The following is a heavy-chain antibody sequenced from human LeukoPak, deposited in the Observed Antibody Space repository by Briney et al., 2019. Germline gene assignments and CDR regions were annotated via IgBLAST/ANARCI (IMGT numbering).Heavy chain of an antibody. CDR2: IWYDGSNK. Sequence: GGSLRLSCAASGFTFSSYGMHWVRQAPGKGLEWVAVIWYDGSNKYYADSVKGRFTISRDNSKNTLYLQMNSLRAEDTAVYCCARDAYDFWSGYSKFDYWGQGTLVTVSS. D-gene: IGHD3-3*01. V-gene: IGHV3-33*01. CDR3: ARDAYDFWSGYSKFDY. CDR1: GFTFSSYG. J-gene: IGHJ4*02.